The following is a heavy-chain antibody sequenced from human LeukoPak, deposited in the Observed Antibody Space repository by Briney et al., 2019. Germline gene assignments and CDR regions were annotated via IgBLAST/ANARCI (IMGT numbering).Heavy chain of an antibody. CDR1: GFTFSSYS. D-gene: IGHD3-10*01. CDR3: ARDLPYGSGSRDAFDF. J-gene: IGHJ3*01. CDR2: ISSSSYI. V-gene: IGHV3-21*01. Sequence: PGGSLRPSCAASGFTFSSYSMNWVRQAPGKGLEWVSSISSSSYIYYADSVKGRFTISRDNAKNSLYLQMNSLRAEDTAVYYCARDLPYGSGSRDAFDFWGQGTMVTVSS.